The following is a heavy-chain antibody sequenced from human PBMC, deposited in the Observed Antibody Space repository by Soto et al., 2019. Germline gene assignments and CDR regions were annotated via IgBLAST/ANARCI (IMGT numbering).Heavy chain of an antibody. Sequence: QVQLQESGPGLVKPSETLSLTCTVSGGSISSYYWSWIRQPPGKGLEWIGYIYYSGSTNYNPSLKSRVTISVDTSKNQFSLKLSSVTAADTAVYYCAREGVSSSCYNYYAMDVWGQGTTVTVSS. V-gene: IGHV4-59*01. J-gene: IGHJ6*02. D-gene: IGHD6-13*01. CDR3: AREGVSSSCYNYYAMDV. CDR1: GGSISSYY. CDR2: IYYSGST.